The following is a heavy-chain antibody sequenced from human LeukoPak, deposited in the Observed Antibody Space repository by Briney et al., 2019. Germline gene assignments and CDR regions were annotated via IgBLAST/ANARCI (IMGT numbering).Heavy chain of an antibody. CDR3: ARDTPRNMIVGLHDAFDI. CDR1: GFTVSSNY. D-gene: IGHD3-22*01. CDR2: IYSGGST. Sequence: GGSLRLSCAASGFTVSSNYMSWVRQAPGKGLEWVSVIYSGGSTYYADSVKGRFTISRDNSKNTLYLQMNSLRAEDTAVYYCARDTPRNMIVGLHDAFDIWGQGTMVTVSS. J-gene: IGHJ3*02. V-gene: IGHV3-53*01.